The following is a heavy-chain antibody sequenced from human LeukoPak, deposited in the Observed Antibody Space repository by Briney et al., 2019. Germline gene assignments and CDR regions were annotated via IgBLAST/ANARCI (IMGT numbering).Heavy chain of an antibody. CDR2: IVVGSGNT. CDR3: AAISSYHYYYGMDV. J-gene: IGHJ6*02. CDR1: GFTFTSSA. V-gene: IGHV1-58*01. Sequence: ASVKVSCKASGFTFTSSAVQWVRQARGQRLEWIGWIVVGSGNTNYAQKFQERVTITRDMSTSTAYMELSSLRSEDTAVYYCAAISSYHYYYGMDVWGQGTTVTVSS. D-gene: IGHD2/OR15-2a*01.